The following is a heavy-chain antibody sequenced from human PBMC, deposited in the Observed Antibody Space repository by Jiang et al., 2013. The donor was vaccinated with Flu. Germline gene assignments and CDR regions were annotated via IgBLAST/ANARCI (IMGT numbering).Heavy chain of an antibody. Sequence: FQGQVTISADKSISTAYLQWSSLKASDTAMYYCARQYSSSSEYFDYWGQGTLVTVSS. CDR3: ARQYSSSSEYFDY. D-gene: IGHD6-6*01. V-gene: IGHV5-51*01. J-gene: IGHJ4*02.